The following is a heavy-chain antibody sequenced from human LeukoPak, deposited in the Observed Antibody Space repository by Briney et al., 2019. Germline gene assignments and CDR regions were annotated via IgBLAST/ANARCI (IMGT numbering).Heavy chain of an antibody. V-gene: IGHV4-39*07. J-gene: IGHJ5*02. CDR3: ARPNYDSSGYPRTWFDP. CDR1: GGSISSSSYY. D-gene: IGHD3-22*01. CDR2: IYYSGST. Sequence: SETLSLTCTVSGGSISSSSYYWGWIRQPPGKGLEWIGSIYYSGSTYYNPSLKSRVTISVDASKNQFSLKLSSVTAADTAVYYCARPNYDSSGYPRTWFDPWGQGTLVTVSS.